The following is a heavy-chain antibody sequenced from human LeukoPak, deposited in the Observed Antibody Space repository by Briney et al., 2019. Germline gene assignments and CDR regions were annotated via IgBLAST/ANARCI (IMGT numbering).Heavy chain of an antibody. D-gene: IGHD2-21*01. CDR2: ISGSGGST. CDR3: VRYVVAYRVLDI. J-gene: IGHJ3*02. CDR1: GFTFSSYA. V-gene: IGHV3-23*01. Sequence: GGSLRLSCAASGFTFSSYAMSWVRQAPGKGLEWVSAISGSGGSTYYADSVKGRFTISRDNSKNTLYLQMNSLKTEDTAVYYCVRYVVAYRVLDIWGQGTTVTVSS.